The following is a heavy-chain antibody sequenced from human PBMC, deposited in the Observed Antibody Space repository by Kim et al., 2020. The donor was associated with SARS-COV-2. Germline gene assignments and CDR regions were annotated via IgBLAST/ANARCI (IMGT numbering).Heavy chain of an antibody. CDR2: IRGDGSDT. CDR3: ARMHFDL. V-gene: IGHV3-74*03. CDR1: GFSFSSYW. J-gene: IGHJ2*01. Sequence: GGSLRLSCAASGFSFSSYWMYWVRQIPGKGLVWVSRIRGDGSDTMYADSVKGRFTISRDNAKNTLYLQMNSLRAEDTSVYFCARMHFDLWGRGTLVTVSS.